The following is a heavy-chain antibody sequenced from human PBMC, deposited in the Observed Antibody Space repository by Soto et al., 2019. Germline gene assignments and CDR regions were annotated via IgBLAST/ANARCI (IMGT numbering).Heavy chain of an antibody. CDR3: ARSQRGRTAFTFDY. J-gene: IGHJ4*02. CDR1: GDSVSNDNYY. V-gene: IGHV4-61*01. Sequence: ETLSATCAVSGDSVSNDNYYWSWIRQPPGKGLEWIGYIYYSGTTNYNSYLKSRLSLSVDMSKNQFSLKLASVTAADTAVYFCARSQRGRTAFTFDYWGQGALVTVYS. CDR2: IYYSGTT. D-gene: IGHD3-16*01.